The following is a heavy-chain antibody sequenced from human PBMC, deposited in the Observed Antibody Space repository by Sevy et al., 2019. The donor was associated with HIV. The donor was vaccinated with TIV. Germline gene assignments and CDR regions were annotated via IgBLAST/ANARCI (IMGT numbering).Heavy chain of an antibody. D-gene: IGHD6-13*01. V-gene: IGHV3-23*01. CDR2: LSGSGGTT. CDR3: ATGSTDSSISWVFDV. Sequence: GGSLRLSCAASGFTFFSHVMSWVRQAPGKGLEWGSGLSGSGGTTYHADSVKGRFSISRDNSKNKLYLQMSSLRIEDTAVHYCATGSTDSSISWVFDVWGQGTMVTVSS. CDR1: GFTFFSHV. J-gene: IGHJ3*01.